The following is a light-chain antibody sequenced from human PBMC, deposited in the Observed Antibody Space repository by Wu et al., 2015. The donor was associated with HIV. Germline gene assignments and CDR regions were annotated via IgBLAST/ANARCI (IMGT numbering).Light chain of an antibody. V-gene: IGKV3-15*01. J-gene: IGKJ3*01. CDR1: QSVSSN. Sequence: EIVMTQSPATLSVSPGERATLSCRASQSVSSNLAWYQQKPGQAPRLLIYGASTRATGIPARFSGSGSGTEFTLTISSLQSEDFAVYYCQQYNNWPTSTFGP. CDR2: GAS. CDR3: QQYNNWPTST.